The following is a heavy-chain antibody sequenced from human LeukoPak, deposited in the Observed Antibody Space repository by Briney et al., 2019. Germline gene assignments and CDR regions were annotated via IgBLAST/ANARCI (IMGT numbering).Heavy chain of an antibody. CDR3: ARGPPESTQSDY. Sequence: ASVNVSCKASGYSFTSYDVNWVRQAAGQGLEWIGWMRPNNGNSGFAQKFQGRVTMTRSTSITTAYMELSSLTSEDTAVYYCARGPPESTQSDYWGQGTLVTVSS. J-gene: IGHJ4*02. D-gene: IGHD2-2*01. CDR1: GYSFTSYD. CDR2: MRPNNGNS. V-gene: IGHV1-8*01.